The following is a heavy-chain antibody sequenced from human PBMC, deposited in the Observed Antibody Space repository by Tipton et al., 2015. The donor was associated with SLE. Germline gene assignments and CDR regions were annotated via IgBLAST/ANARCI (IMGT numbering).Heavy chain of an antibody. Sequence: TLSLTCAVSGGSFAGYYWSWIRQPPGKGLEWIGYIYYSGSTNYNPSLKSRVTISVDTSKNQFSLKLTSVTAADTAVYYCAAASPYSSSAGDFQHWGQGTLVTVSS. D-gene: IGHD6-6*01. CDR2: IYYSGST. CDR1: GGSFAGYY. CDR3: AAASPYSSSAGDFQH. V-gene: IGHV4-59*08. J-gene: IGHJ1*01.